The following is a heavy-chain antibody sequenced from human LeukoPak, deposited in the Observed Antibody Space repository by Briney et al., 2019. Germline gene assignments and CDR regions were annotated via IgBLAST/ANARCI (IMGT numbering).Heavy chain of an antibody. CDR2: INSDGSSI. V-gene: IGHV3-74*01. Sequence: GGSLRLSCAASGFTSSNYAMHWVRQAPGKGLVWVSRINSDGSSISYADSVKGRFTISRDNAKNTLYLQMNSLRAEDTAVYYCARSGGYSSGWTIFDYWGQGTLVTVSS. CDR3: ARSGGYSSGWTIFDY. J-gene: IGHJ4*02. D-gene: IGHD6-19*01. CDR1: GFTSSNYA.